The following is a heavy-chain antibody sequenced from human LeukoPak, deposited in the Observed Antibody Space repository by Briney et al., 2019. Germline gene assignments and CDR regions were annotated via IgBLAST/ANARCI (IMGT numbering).Heavy chain of an antibody. D-gene: IGHD2-8*02. CDR2: IYYDGSNE. CDR1: GFIFSSYG. V-gene: IGHV3-33*01. J-gene: IGHJ6*02. Sequence: TGGSLRLSCAASGFIFSSYGMHWVRQAPGKGLEWVTVIYYDGSNEYYADSVRGRFTISRDNSKNTLFLQMNSLRAEDTAVYYCARDTFYSTGAYGLDVWGQGTTVTVSS. CDR3: ARDTFYSTGAYGLDV.